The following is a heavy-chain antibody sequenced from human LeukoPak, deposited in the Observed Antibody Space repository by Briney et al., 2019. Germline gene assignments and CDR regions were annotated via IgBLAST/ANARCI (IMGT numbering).Heavy chain of an antibody. J-gene: IGHJ4*02. CDR2: IDPSDSYT. V-gene: IGHV5-10-1*01. CDR3: ARRVGSSWYLFDY. D-gene: IGHD6-13*01. Sequence: GESLRISCKGSGYSFTSYWISWVRQMPGKGLEWMGRIDPSDSYTNYSPSFQGHVTISADKSISTADLQWSSLKASDTAMYYCARRVGSSWYLFDYWGQGTLVTVFS. CDR1: GYSFTSYW.